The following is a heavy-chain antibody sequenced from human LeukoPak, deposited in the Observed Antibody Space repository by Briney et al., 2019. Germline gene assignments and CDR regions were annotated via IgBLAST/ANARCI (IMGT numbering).Heavy chain of an antibody. V-gene: IGHV4-31*03. CDR1: GGSISSGGYY. CDR3: ARRDYDILTGYYTLDY. CDR2: IYYSGST. D-gene: IGHD3-9*01. J-gene: IGHJ4*02. Sequence: SETLSLTCTVSGGSISSGGYYWSWIRQHPGKGLEWIGYIYYSGSTYYNPSLKSRVTISVDTSKNQFFLKLSSVTAADTAVYYCARRDYDILTGYYTLDYWGQGTLVTVSS.